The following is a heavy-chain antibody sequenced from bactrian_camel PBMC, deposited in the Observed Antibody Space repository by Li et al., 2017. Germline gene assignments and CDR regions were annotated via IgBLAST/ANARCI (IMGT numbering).Heavy chain of an antibody. J-gene: IGHJ4*01. Sequence: VQLVESGGGSVQAGGSLKLSCVMTGYIPSRCGMGWYRQAPGKERELISTISTDDGTTSYVDAVKGRFTVSRDNTKRTLYLQMNSLKPEDTAMYYCAAATQPVCGLATDFYTYWGQGTQVTVS. CDR3: AAATQPVCGLATDFYTY. V-gene: IGHV3S54*01. CDR1: GYIPSRCG. D-gene: IGHD1*01. CDR2: ISTDDGTT.